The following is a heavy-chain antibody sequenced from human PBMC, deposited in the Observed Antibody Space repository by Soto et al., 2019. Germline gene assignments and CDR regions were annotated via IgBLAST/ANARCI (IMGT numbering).Heavy chain of an antibody. CDR2: IYYSGST. D-gene: IGHD1-26*01. Sequence: SETPSLTSPVSRGSLTNRCFYWGWIRQPPGKGLEWIGSIYYSGSTYYNPSLKSRVTISVDTSKNQFSLKLSSVTAADTAVYYCATQEVGGSYVYTFDPWGQGALVTVSS. CDR1: RGSLTNRCFY. J-gene: IGHJ5*02. V-gene: IGHV4-39*05. CDR3: ATQEVGGSYVYTFDP.